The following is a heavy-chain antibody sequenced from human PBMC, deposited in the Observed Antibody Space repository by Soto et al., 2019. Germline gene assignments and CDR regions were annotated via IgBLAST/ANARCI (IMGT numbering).Heavy chain of an antibody. V-gene: IGHV3-53*01. CDR3: ARDWSPDTAMVRNYGMDV. D-gene: IGHD5-18*01. CDR2: IYSGGST. Sequence: GGSLRLSCAASGFTVSSNYMSWVRQAPGKGLEWVSVIYSGGSTYYADSVKGRFTISRDNSKNTLYLQMNSLRAEDTAVYYCARDWSPDTAMVRNYGMDVWGQGTTVTVSS. CDR1: GFTVSSNY. J-gene: IGHJ6*02.